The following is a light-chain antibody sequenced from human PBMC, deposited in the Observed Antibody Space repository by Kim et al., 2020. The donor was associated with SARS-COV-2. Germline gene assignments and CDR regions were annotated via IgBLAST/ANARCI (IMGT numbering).Light chain of an antibody. CDR3: SALDSSLSAWV. Sequence: QAGLTQPPSVSKGLRQTATLTCTGNSNIVGNQGAAWLQQHQGHPPKLLSYRNNNRPSGISERFSASRSGNTASLTITGLQPVDEADYYCSALDSSLSAWVFGGGTQLTVL. J-gene: IGLJ3*02. CDR1: SNIVGNQG. CDR2: RNN. V-gene: IGLV10-54*02.